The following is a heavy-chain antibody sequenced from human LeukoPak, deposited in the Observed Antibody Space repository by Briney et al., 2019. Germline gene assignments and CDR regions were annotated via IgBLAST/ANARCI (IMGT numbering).Heavy chain of an antibody. Sequence: SETLSLTCTVSGGSISSYYWSWIRQPPGKGLEWIAEINHSGSTNYNPSLKSRVTISVDTSKNQFSLKLSSVTAADTAVYYCARGQTSVVTAIPYYFDYWGRGTLATVSS. CDR2: INHSGST. J-gene: IGHJ4*02. CDR3: ARGQTSVVTAIPYYFDY. D-gene: IGHD2-21*02. CDR1: GGSISSYY. V-gene: IGHV4-34*01.